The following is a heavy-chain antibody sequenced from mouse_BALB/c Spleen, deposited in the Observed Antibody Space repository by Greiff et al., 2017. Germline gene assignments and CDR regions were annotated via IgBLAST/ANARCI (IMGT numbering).Heavy chain of an antibody. CDR3: AAHYYRYEGYAMDY. CDR1: GFTFSSFG. V-gene: IGHV5-17*02. CDR2: ISSCSCTI. D-gene: IGHD2-14*01. J-gene: IGHJ4*01. Sequence: EVKLMESGGGLVQPGGSRKLSCAASGFTFSSFGMPWVRQAPEKGLEWVAYISSCSCTIYYAETVQGRFTISRDNPKNPLFLQMTNLRSEDTAMYYGAAHYYRYEGYAMDYWGQGTSVTVSS.